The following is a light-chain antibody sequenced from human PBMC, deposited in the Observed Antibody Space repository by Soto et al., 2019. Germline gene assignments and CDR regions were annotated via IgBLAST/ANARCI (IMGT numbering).Light chain of an antibody. V-gene: IGKV1-39*01. CDR1: QSISNY. J-gene: IGKJ4*01. Sequence: DIEMTQSPSSQSASVGERVTITCQASQSISNYLNWYQHKPGKVPKLLIYAASSLQSGVPTRFSGSGSGTDFTLTISSLQPEDFATYYCQQSYGTPLTFGGGTKVEIK. CDR2: AAS. CDR3: QQSYGTPLT.